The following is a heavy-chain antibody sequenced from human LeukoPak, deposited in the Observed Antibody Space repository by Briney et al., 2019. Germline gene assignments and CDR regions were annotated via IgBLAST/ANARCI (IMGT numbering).Heavy chain of an antibody. Sequence: PGGSLRLSCAASGFTFSNYWMTWVRQGPGKGLEWVANIKQDGSDKYYVGSVRGRFTISRDNTKNSFYLQMSSLRAEDTAVYYCARDRCGGADCANWFDPWGQGTLVIVSS. V-gene: IGHV3-7*05. CDR2: IKQDGSDK. CDR1: GFTFSNYW. CDR3: ARDRCGGADCANWFDP. J-gene: IGHJ5*02. D-gene: IGHD2-21*02.